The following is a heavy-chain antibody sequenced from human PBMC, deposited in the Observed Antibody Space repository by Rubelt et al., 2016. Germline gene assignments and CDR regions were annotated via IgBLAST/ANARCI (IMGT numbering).Heavy chain of an antibody. CDR1: GVTFSSYA. Sequence: EVQLVESGGGLVQPGGSLRLSCAASGVTFSSYAMSWVRQAPGQGLEWVSAISGSGGSTYYADSVKGRFTISRHNSKHTLYLQMNSLRAEDTAVYYCARVSVARCGRDYYMDVWGKGTTVTVSS. V-gene: IGHV3-23*04. J-gene: IGHJ6*03. D-gene: IGHD6-19*01. CDR3: ARVSVARCGRDYYMDV. CDR2: ISGSGGST.